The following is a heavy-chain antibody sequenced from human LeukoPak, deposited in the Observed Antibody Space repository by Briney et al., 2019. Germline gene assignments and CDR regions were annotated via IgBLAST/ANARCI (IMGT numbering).Heavy chain of an antibody. CDR2: IYSGGST. D-gene: IGHD5-24*01. Sequence: GGSLRLSCAASGFTFSSFAMSWVRQAPGKGLEWVSVIYSGGSTYYADSVKGRFTISRHNSKNTLYLQMNSLRAEDTAVYYCARQMASYYYGMDVWGQGTTVTVSS. CDR1: GFTFSSFA. CDR3: ARQMASYYYGMDV. V-gene: IGHV3-53*04. J-gene: IGHJ6*02.